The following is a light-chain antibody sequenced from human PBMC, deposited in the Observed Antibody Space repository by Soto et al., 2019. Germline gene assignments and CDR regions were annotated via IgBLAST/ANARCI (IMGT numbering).Light chain of an antibody. CDR1: SSDVGGYNY. J-gene: IGLJ1*01. CDR3: SSYTSSRTHV. CDR2: EVS. V-gene: IGLV2-14*01. Sequence: SALTQPASVSGSPGQSITFSCTGTSSDVGGYNYVSWYQQHPGKAPKLMIYEVSHRPSGVSNRFSGSKSGNTASLTISGLQAEDEADYYCSSYTSSRTHVFGTGTKLTVL.